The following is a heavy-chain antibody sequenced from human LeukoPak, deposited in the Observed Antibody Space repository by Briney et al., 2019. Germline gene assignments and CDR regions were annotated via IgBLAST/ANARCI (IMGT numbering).Heavy chain of an antibody. CDR1: GFTVSSNY. Sequence: GGSLRLSCAASGFTVSSNYMSWVRQAPGKGLEWVSVIYSGGSTYYADSVKGRFTISRDNSKNTLYLQMNSLRAEDTAVYYCASTVTTIGGVFDYWGQGTLVTVSS. D-gene: IGHD4-17*01. CDR2: IYSGGST. J-gene: IGHJ4*02. V-gene: IGHV3-53*01. CDR3: ASTVTTIGGVFDY.